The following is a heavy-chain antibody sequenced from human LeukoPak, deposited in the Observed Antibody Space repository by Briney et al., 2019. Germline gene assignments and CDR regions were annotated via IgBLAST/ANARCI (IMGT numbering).Heavy chain of an antibody. J-gene: IGHJ4*02. CDR2: IIPIFGTA. V-gene: IGHV1-69*13. D-gene: IGHD3-16*02. Sequence: SVKVSCKASGGTFSSYAISWVRQAPGQGLEWMGGIIPIFGTANYAQKFQGRVTITADESTSTAYMELSSLRSEDTAVYYCARVREWTNYDYVWGSYRFYYFDYWGQGTLVTVSS. CDR1: GGTFSSYA. CDR3: ARVREWTNYDYVWGSYRFYYFDY.